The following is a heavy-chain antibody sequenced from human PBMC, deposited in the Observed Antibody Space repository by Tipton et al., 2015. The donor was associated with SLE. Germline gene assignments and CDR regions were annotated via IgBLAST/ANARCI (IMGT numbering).Heavy chain of an antibody. CDR3: AKDYNHDNADYN. CDR2: IHTSGNT. CDR1: GASISSGSYF. D-gene: IGHD4-17*01. J-gene: IGHJ4*02. V-gene: IGHV4-61*02. Sequence: TLSLTCTVSGASISSGSYFWGWIRQSAGEGLEWLGRIHTSGNTHYNPSLSSRLTISVDTSRNQFSLRLTSVTAADTAVYYCAKDYNHDNADYNWGQGTLVIVSS.